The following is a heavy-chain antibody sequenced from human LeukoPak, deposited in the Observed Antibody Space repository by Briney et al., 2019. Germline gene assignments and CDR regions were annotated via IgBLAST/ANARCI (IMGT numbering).Heavy chain of an antibody. J-gene: IGHJ1*01. CDR2: IIPIFGTA. D-gene: IGHD2-2*02. CDR1: GGTFSSYA. Sequence: GASVKVSCKASGGTFSSYAISWVRQAPGQGLEWMGGIIPIFGTANYAQKYQGRVTITTDESTSTAYMELSSLRSEDTAVYYCASREGYCSSTSCYTNFQHWGQGTLVTVSS. CDR3: ASREGYCSSTSCYTNFQH. V-gene: IGHV1-69*05.